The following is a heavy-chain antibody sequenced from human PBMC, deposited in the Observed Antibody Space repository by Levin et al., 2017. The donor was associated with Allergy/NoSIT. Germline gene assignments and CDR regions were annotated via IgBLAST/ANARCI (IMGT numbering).Heavy chain of an antibody. CDR2: ISSSSSYI. D-gene: IGHD6-13*01. Sequence: GGSLRLSCAASGFTFSSYSMNWVRQAPGKGLEWVSSISSSSSYIYYADSVKGRFTISRDNAKNSLYLQMNSLRAEDTAVYYCASSALRVGIAAAGPFDYWGQGTLVTVSS. CDR3: ASSALRVGIAAAGPFDY. J-gene: IGHJ4*02. V-gene: IGHV3-21*01. CDR1: GFTFSSYS.